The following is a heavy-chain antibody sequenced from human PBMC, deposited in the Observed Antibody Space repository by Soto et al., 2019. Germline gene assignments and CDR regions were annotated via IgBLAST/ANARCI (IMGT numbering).Heavy chain of an antibody. D-gene: IGHD6-13*01. J-gene: IGHJ6*02. CDR1: GVTFSSYG. CDR3: AKADIAAAGTKYYYYYYGMDV. V-gene: IGHV3-30*18. CDR2: ISYDGSNK. Sequence: PGGSRILSCAASGVTFSSYGMHWGRQAPGKGLEWVAVISYDGSNKYYADSVKGRFTISRDNSKNTLYLQMNSLRAEDTAVYYCAKADIAAAGTKYYYYYYGMDVWGQGTTVTVSS.